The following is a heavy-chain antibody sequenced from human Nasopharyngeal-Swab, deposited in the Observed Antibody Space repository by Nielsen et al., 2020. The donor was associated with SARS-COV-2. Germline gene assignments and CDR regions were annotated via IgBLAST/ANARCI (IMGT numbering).Heavy chain of an antibody. CDR1: GFTFIRSA. CDR3: AAGRYRSSWYSGIDY. Sequence: SVKVSCKASGFTFIRSAMQWVRQARGQRLEWIGWIVIGSDNTKYARKFQERVTITRDMSTSTAYMELSSLRSEDTAVYYCAAGRYRSSWYSGIDYWGQGTLVTVSS. CDR2: IVIGSDNT. J-gene: IGHJ4*02. V-gene: IGHV1-58*02. D-gene: IGHD6-13*01.